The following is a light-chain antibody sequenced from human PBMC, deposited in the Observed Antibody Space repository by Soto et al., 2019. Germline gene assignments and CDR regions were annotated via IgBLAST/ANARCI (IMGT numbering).Light chain of an antibody. CDR1: SSDVGAYNY. V-gene: IGLV2-11*01. CDR2: GVS. CDR3: SSYAGSSNV. J-gene: IGLJ1*01. Sequence: QSALTQPRSVSGSPGQSVTISCTGTSSDVGAYNYVSWYQQHLGRTPKLMIYGVSTRPSGVPDRFSGSKSGNTASLTISGLQADDEADYYCSSYAGSSNVFGTGTKVTVL.